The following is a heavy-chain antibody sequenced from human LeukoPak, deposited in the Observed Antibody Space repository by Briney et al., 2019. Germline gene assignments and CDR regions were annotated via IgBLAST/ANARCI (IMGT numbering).Heavy chain of an antibody. D-gene: IGHD4-17*01. CDR2: ILYSGST. V-gene: IGHV4-59*01. CDR1: GGSISSYY. J-gene: IGHJ3*02. Sequence: PSETLSLTCTVSGGSISSYYWSWIRQPPGKGLEWIGYILYSGSTNYTPSLKSRLTASVDTSGNQFSLKMSSVTPADTAVYYCARGNDYGDYGRAFDIWGLGTMVTVSS. CDR3: ARGNDYGDYGRAFDI.